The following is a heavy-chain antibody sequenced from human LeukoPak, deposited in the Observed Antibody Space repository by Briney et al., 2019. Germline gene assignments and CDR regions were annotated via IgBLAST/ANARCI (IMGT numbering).Heavy chain of an antibody. CDR1: GFTFSDYY. V-gene: IGHV3-11*01. CDR2: ISSSGSTI. Sequence: GGPLRLSCAASGFTFSDYYMSWIRQAPGKGLEWVSYISSSGSTIYYADSVKGRFTISRDNAKNSLYLQMNSLRAEDTAVYYCARDRHSGYDSQRHFDYWGQGTLVTVSS. CDR3: ARDRHSGYDSQRHFDY. J-gene: IGHJ4*02. D-gene: IGHD5-12*01.